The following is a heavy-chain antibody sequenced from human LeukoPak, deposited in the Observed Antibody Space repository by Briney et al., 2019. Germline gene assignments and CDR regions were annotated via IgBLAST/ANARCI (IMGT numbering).Heavy chain of an antibody. CDR3: ARGWGPIFGVVSRRYNDY. V-gene: IGHV4-34*01. CDR2: IYHSGST. CDR1: GGSFSSYY. D-gene: IGHD3-3*01. J-gene: IGHJ4*02. Sequence: SETLSLTCAVYGGSFSSYYWSWIRQPPGKGLEWIGEIYHSGSTNYNPSLKSRVTISVDKSKNQFSLKLSSVTAADTAVYYCARGWGPIFGVVSRRYNDYWGQGTLVTVSS.